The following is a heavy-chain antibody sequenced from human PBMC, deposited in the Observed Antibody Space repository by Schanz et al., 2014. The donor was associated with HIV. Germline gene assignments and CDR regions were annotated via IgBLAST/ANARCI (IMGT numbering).Heavy chain of an antibody. J-gene: IGHJ2*01. CDR2: INTKSGST. CDR3: ARVLGMAAANTYWWYFDL. Sequence: QVQLVQSGPEVKRPGSSVKVSCKASGGTFSKSGITWVRQAPGQGLEWMGWINTKSGSTHYAQNFNGRVIMTRDTSISTVYMELTSLRSDDTAVYYCARVLGMAAANTYWWYFDLWGRGTLVTVSS. D-gene: IGHD1-26*01. V-gene: IGHV1-2*02. CDR1: GGTFSKSG.